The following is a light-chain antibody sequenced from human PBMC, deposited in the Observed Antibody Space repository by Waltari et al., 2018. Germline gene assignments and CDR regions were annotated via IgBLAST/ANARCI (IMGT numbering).Light chain of an antibody. J-gene: IGKJ3*01. V-gene: IGKV3-20*01. CDR2: SSS. CDR1: QSINSRY. CDR3: QQYGSAPRFT. Sequence: IVLTHSPGTLSLSPGERATLYCWASQSINSRYLAWFQQKPGQAPRLLIYSSSNRATGIPDRFSGSGSGTDFTLTISRLEPEDFAVYYCQQYGSAPRFTFGPGTKVEIK.